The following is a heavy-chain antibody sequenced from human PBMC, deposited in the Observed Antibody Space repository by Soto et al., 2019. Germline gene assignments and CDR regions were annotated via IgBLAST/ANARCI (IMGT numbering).Heavy chain of an antibody. D-gene: IGHD3-22*01. CDR3: AKANAGYYDSSGYHFDY. Sequence: GGSLRLSCAASGFTFSSYAMSWVRQAPGKGLEWVSGISGNGGSTNYADSGKGRVTISRDNSKNTLYLQINSLRAEDTAVYYCAKANAGYYDSSGYHFDYWGQGTLVTVSS. J-gene: IGHJ4*02. CDR1: GFTFSSYA. CDR2: ISGNGGST. V-gene: IGHV3-23*01.